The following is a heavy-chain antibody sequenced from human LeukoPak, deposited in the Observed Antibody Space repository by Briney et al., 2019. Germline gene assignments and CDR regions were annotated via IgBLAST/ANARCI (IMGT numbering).Heavy chain of an antibody. CDR1: GDSFGPFS. CDR3: ARLVRDWNDHFDY. Sequence: SETLSLTCTLSGDSFGPFSWSWIRQPPGQGLEWIAYIQASGDTSFNPALKSRVTVSMDTSKNEFSLNLRPVAAADTAVYYCARLVRDWNDHFDYWGQGTLVSVSS. D-gene: IGHD1-1*01. CDR2: IQASGDT. V-gene: IGHV4-4*09. J-gene: IGHJ4*02.